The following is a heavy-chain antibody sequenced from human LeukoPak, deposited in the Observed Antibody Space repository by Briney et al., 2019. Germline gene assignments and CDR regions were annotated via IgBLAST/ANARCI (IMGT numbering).Heavy chain of an antibody. V-gene: IGHV3-66*01. CDR2: IYRGGST. CDR1: GFTVSSNY. Sequence: GGSLRLSCRVSGFTVSSNYMSWVRQAPGKGLEYVSVIYRGGSTHYADSVKGRFTISRDNSKNTMYLQMNSLRAEDTAVYYCARAPPTVITLFDYWGQGTLVTVSS. CDR3: ARAPPTVITLFDY. J-gene: IGHJ4*02. D-gene: IGHD4-23*01.